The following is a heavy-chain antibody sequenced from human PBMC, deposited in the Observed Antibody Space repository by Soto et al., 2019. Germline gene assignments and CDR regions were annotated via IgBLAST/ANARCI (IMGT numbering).Heavy chain of an antibody. CDR3: ASMVRGVYYFDY. CDR2: IYHSGST. CDR1: GGSISSGGYC. J-gene: IGHJ4*02. V-gene: IGHV4-30-2*01. D-gene: IGHD3-10*01. Sequence: SETLSLTCGVSGGSISSGGYCWSWIRQPPGKGLEWIGYIYHSGSTYYNPSLKSRVTISVDRSKNQFSLKLSSVTAADTAVYYCASMVRGVYYFDYWGQGTLVTVSS.